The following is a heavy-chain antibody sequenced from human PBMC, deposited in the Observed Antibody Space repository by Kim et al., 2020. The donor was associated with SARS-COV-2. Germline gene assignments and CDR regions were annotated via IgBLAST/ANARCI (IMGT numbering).Heavy chain of an antibody. J-gene: IGHJ3*02. D-gene: IGHD3-10*01. CDR2: ISGSGGST. Sequence: GGSLRLSCAASGFTFSSYAMSWVRQAPGKGLEWVSAISGSGGSTYYADSVKGRFTISRDNSKNTLYLQMNSLRAEDTAVYYCAKDQRGVRGATDAFDIWGQGSMVTVSS. CDR1: GFTFSSYA. V-gene: IGHV3-23*01. CDR3: AKDQRGVRGATDAFDI.